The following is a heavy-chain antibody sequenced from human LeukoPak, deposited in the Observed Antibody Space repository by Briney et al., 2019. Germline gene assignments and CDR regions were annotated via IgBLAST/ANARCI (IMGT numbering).Heavy chain of an antibody. J-gene: IGHJ6*03. CDR3: ARDRAYYYDSSGYYYYYYMDV. CDR2: INPSGGST. V-gene: IGHV1-46*01. CDR1: GYTFTSYY. D-gene: IGHD3-22*01. Sequence: ASVKVSCKASGYTFTSYYMHWVRQAPGQGLEWMGIINPSGGSTSYAQKFQGRVTMTRDTSTSTVYMELSSLRPEDTAVYYCARDRAYYYDSSGYYYYYYMDVWGKGTTVTVSS.